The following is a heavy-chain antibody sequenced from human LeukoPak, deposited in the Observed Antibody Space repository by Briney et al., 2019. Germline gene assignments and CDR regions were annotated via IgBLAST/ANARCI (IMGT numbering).Heavy chain of an antibody. J-gene: IGHJ4*02. CDR1: GFTFSNYG. Sequence: GRSLRLSCATSGFTFSNYGMHWLRQAPGKGLEWVAVIWYDGSNKYYADSVKGRFTISRDNSKNTLYLQMNSLTVEDTAVYFCAREGIAAAGATSATTFDYWGQGTLVTVSS. D-gene: IGHD6-13*01. CDR2: IWYDGSNK. V-gene: IGHV3-33*01. CDR3: AREGIAAAGATSATTFDY.